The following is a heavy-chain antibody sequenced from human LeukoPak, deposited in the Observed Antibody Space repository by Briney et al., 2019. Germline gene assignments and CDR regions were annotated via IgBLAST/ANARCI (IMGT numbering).Heavy chain of an antibody. CDR2: IYYSGST. V-gene: IGHV4-39*07. J-gene: IGHJ4*02. CDR3: ARAPPGGTYDGPFVY. CDR1: RGSISSSSYY. D-gene: IGHD1-26*01. Sequence: PSETLSLTCTVSRGSISSSSYYWAWIRQPPGKGLDWIGSIYYSGSTYYNPSLKSRVTISVDTSKNQFSLNLNSVTAADTAVYYCARAPPGGTYDGPFVYWGQCTLVTVSS.